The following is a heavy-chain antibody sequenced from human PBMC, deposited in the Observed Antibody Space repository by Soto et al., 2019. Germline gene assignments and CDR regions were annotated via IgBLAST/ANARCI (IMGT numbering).Heavy chain of an antibody. CDR3: ARSIVVVTALDY. J-gene: IGHJ4*02. CDR2: INAGNGNT. Sequence: QVQLVQSGAEEKKPGASVKVSCKASGYTFTSYAMHWVRQAPGQSLEWMGWINAGNGNTKYSQKFQGRVTITRDTSASTAYRERSSLRSEDTAVYYCARSIVVVTALDYWGQGTLVTVSS. D-gene: IGHD2-21*02. V-gene: IGHV1-3*05. CDR1: GYTFTSYA.